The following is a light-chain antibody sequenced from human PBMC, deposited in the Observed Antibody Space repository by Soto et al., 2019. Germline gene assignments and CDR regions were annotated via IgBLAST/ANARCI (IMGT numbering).Light chain of an antibody. V-gene: IGKV3-15*01. CDR1: QSVSSN. J-gene: IGKJ5*01. CDR3: QQFNNWPLYT. CDR2: SAS. Sequence: EIVMTQSPATLSVSPGERASLSCRASQSVSSNLAWYQQKPGQAPGLLMFSASTRATGIPARFSGSGSGTDFTLTISSLQSEDFAVYYCQQFNNWPLYTFGQGTRLEIK.